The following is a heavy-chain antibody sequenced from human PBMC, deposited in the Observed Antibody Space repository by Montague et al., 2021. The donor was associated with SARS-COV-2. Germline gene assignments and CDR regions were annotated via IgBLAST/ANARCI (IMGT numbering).Heavy chain of an antibody. V-gene: IGHV4-34*01. CDR1: GGSFTGYY. D-gene: IGHD5-12*01. Sequence: SETLSLTCALSGGSFTGYYWSWIRRPPGERPEWIGEVSDTGTNNYNKSLMSRVTISLDTSRTQVSLKLNSVTAADTAVYYCARGAGGIVRLRPKGDAFDLWGQGTMVTVSS. CDR2: VSDTGTN. J-gene: IGHJ3*01. CDR3: ARGAGGIVRLRPKGDAFDL.